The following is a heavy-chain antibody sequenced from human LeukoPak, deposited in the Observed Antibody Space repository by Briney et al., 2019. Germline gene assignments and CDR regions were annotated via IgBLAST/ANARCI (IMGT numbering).Heavy chain of an antibody. CDR2: IYYSGST. D-gene: IGHD3-10*01. CDR1: GGSISSSSYY. V-gene: IGHV4-39*01. Sequence: PSETLSLTCTVSGGSISSSSYYWGWIRQPPGKGLEWIGSIYYSGSTYYNPSLKSRVTISVDTSKNQFSLKLSSVTAADTAVYYCARHFYGSGSYYIDYWGQGTLVTVSS. J-gene: IGHJ4*02. CDR3: ARHFYGSGSYYIDY.